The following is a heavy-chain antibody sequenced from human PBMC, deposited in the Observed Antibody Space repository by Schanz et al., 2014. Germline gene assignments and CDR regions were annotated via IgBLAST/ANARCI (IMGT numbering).Heavy chain of an antibody. J-gene: IGHJ6*02. V-gene: IGHV3-11*01. CDR2: ISNSGYTI. CDR1: GFTFSDYY. CDR3: ARAPPPYSSSPYYWYYGMDV. D-gene: IGHD6-6*01. Sequence: QVQLVESGGGVVQPGGSLRLSCAASGFTFSDYYMNWIRQAPGKGLEWVSYISNSGYTIYYADSVKGRFTISRDNAKNSLYLQMNSLRAEDPAVYYCARAPPPYSSSPYYWYYGMDVWGQGTTVTVSS.